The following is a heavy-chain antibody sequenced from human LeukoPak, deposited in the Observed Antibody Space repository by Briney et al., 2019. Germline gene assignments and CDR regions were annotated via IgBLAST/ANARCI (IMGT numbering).Heavy chain of an antibody. D-gene: IGHD3-9*01. V-gene: IGHV3-74*01. CDR2: INSDGSST. CDR1: GFTFSSFY. Sequence: GRSLRLSCAASGFTFSSFYMHWVRQAPGKGLVWVSRINSDGSSTTYADSVKGRFTISRDNAKNTLYLQMNSLRAEDTAVYYCARDYSPYYDILTGYKNWFDPWGQGTLVTVFS. J-gene: IGHJ5*02. CDR3: ARDYSPYYDILTGYKNWFDP.